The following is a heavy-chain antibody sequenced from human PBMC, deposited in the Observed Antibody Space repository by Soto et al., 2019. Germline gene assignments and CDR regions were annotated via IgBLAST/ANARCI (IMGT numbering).Heavy chain of an antibody. V-gene: IGHV3-23*01. CDR2: ISGSGGST. CDR1: GFTFSSYA. Sequence: PGGSLRFSCAASGFTFSSYAMSWVRQAPGKGLEWVSAISGSGGSTYYADSVKGRFTISRDNSKNTLYLQMNSLRAEDTAVYYCAKAEAAPPIRVPFDYWGQGTLVTVSS. D-gene: IGHD6-6*01. CDR3: AKAEAAPPIRVPFDY. J-gene: IGHJ4*02.